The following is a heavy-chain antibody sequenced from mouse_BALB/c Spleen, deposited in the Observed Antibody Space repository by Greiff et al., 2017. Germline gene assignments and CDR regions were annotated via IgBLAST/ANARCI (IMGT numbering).Heavy chain of an antibody. V-gene: IGHV1-9*01. J-gene: IGHJ2*01. Sequence: VQLHQSGAELMKPGASVKISCKATGYTFSSYWIEWVKQRPGHGLEWIGEILPGSGSTNYNEKFKGKATFTADTSSNTAYMQLSSLTSEDSAVYYCARRGVYYPFDYWGQGTTLTVSS. CDR3: ARRGVYYPFDY. D-gene: IGHD1-1*01. CDR1: GYTFSSYW. CDR2: ILPGSGST.